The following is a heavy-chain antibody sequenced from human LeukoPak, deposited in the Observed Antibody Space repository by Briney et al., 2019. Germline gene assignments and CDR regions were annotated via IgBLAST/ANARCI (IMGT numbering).Heavy chain of an antibody. CDR1: GYSISSGYY. CDR2: IYHSGST. V-gene: IGHV4-38-2*02. J-gene: IGHJ6*03. D-gene: IGHD2-21*02. Sequence: SETLSLTCTVSGYSISSGYYWGWIRQPSGKGLEWIGSIYHSGSTYYNPSLKSRVTISVDTSKNQFSLKLSSVTAADTAVYYCARTLAYCGGDCSYYYYYMDVWGKGTTVTVSS. CDR3: ARTLAYCGGDCSYYYYYMDV.